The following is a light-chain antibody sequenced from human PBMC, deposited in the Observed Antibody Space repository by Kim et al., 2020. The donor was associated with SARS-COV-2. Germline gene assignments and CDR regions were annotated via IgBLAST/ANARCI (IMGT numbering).Light chain of an antibody. V-gene: IGKV1-39*01. CDR3: QQTYSVVT. Sequence: SASIRDRITITCRASHNINTYLNWYQQKPGRAPKLLIYDASTLQSGVPSRFSGSGSGTDFTLTITSLQPEDFATYHCQQTYSVVTFGGGTKVDIK. J-gene: IGKJ4*01. CDR1: HNINTY. CDR2: DAS.